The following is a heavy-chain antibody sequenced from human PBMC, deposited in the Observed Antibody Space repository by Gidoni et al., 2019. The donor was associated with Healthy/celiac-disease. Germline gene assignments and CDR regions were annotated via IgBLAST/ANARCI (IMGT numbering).Heavy chain of an antibody. V-gene: IGHV4-39*07. CDR2: IYYSGST. CDR3: ARDSGWFDP. Sequence: QLQLQESGPGLVKPSETLSLTCTVTGGSISRSSYHGGWRRQPPGKGLEWIGRIYYSGSTYYNPSLKSRVTISVDTSKNQFSLKLSSVTAAGTAVYYCARDSGWFDPWGQGTLVTVSS. J-gene: IGHJ5*02. CDR1: GGSISRSSYH.